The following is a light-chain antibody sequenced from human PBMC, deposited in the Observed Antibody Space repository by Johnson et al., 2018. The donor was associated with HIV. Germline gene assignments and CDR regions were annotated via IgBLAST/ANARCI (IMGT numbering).Light chain of an antibody. CDR2: DNN. V-gene: IGLV1-51*01. Sequence: QSVLTQPPSVSAAPGQKVTVSCSGSTSNIGNNYVSWYQQLPGTAPKLLIYDNNKRPSGIPDQFSGSKSGTSATLGITGLQTGDEADYYCETWDSSLSGVFGTGTKVTVL. J-gene: IGLJ1*01. CDR3: ETWDSSLSGV. CDR1: TSNIGNNY.